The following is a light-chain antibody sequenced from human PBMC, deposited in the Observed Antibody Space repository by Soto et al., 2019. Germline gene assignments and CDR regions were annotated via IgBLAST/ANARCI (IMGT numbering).Light chain of an antibody. J-gene: IGKJ3*01. CDR2: DAS. V-gene: IGKV3-11*01. Sequence: EIVLTQSPATLSLSPGERATLSCRASQSVGSFLAWYQQKSGQAPRLLIYDASNRAPGIPARFSGSGSGTDFTLTISSLEPEDFEDYYCQHRNNWLGTFGPGTKVDIK. CDR1: QSVGSF. CDR3: QHRNNWLGT.